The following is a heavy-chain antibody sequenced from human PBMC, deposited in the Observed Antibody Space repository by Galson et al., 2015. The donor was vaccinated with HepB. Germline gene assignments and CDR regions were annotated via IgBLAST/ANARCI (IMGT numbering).Heavy chain of an antibody. V-gene: IGHV1-18*04. CDR3: ARRYGDYVPGYGMDV. CDR2: ISAYNGST. J-gene: IGHJ6*02. Sequence: SVKVSCKASGYTFTSYGISWVRQAPGQGLEWMGWISAYNGSTNYAQKLQGRVTMTTDTSTSTAYMELRSLRSDDTAVYYCARRYGDYVPGYGMDVWGQGTTVTVSS. D-gene: IGHD4-17*01. CDR1: GYTFTSYG.